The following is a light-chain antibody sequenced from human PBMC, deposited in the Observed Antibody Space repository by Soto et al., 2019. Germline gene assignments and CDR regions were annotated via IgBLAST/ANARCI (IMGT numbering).Light chain of an antibody. CDR3: CSYAGTTHV. CDR2: DVS. CDR1: SSDVGGYNY. V-gene: IGLV2-11*01. Sequence: QSALTQPPSVSGSPGQSVTISCTGTSSDVGGYNYVSWYQQLPGKAPKYMIYDVSKRPSGVPDRFSGSNSGNTASLTISGLQAEDEADYYCCSYAGTTHVFGTETKVTVL. J-gene: IGLJ1*01.